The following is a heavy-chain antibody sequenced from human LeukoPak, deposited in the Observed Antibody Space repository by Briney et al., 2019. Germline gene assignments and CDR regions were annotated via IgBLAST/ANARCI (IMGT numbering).Heavy chain of an antibody. J-gene: IGHJ4*02. D-gene: IGHD6-19*01. CDR1: GYTFTSYG. CDR2: ISAYNGNT. CDR3: ARDRGYSSGWYPVFDY. V-gene: IGHV1-18*01. Sequence: ASVKVSCKASGYTFTSYGISWVRQAPGQGLEWMGWISAYNGNTNYAQKLQGRVTMTTDTSTSTAYMELRCLRSDDTAVYYCARDRGYSSGWYPVFDYWGQGTLVTVSS.